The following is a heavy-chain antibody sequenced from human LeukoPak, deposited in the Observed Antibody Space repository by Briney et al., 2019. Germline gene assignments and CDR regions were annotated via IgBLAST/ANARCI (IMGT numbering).Heavy chain of an antibody. J-gene: IGHJ4*02. V-gene: IGHV3-23*01. Sequence: PGVSLRLSCGASGFTFSSYAMTWVRQSPGKGLEWVSAISGSGADTFYADSVKGRFTISRDNSKNTMYLQMNSLRAEDTATYYCAKGPVVPVATYYFDCWGQGTLVTVSS. CDR1: GFTFSSYA. CDR2: ISGSGADT. CDR3: AKGPVVPVATYYFDC. D-gene: IGHD2-2*01.